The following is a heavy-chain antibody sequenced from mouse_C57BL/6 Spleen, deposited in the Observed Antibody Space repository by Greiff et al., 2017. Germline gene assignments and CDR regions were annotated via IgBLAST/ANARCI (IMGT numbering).Heavy chain of an antibody. CDR1: GYTFTSYW. J-gene: IGHJ4*01. Sequence: VQLQQPGAELVKPGASVKLSCKASGYTFTSYWMHWVKQRPGQGLEWIGMIHPNSGSTNYNEKFKSKATLTVDKSSSTAYMQLSSLTSEDSAVYYCARSSRYDGYFYYYAMDYWGQGTSVTVSS. CDR2: IHPNSGST. CDR3: ARSSRYDGYFYYYAMDY. V-gene: IGHV1-64*01. D-gene: IGHD2-3*01.